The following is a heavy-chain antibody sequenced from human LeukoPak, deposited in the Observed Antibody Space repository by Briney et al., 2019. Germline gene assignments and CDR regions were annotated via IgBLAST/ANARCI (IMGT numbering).Heavy chain of an antibody. D-gene: IGHD6-19*01. CDR2: INTISGGT. J-gene: IGHJ4*02. V-gene: IGHV1-2*02. Sequence: ASVNVSCKASVYTFTGYYRHWVRQAPGQGLEWIGWINTISGGTNYAQKFQVRVTMTRDTSISTAYMELSRLTSDDTAVYYCARGRDVAGTVGYWGQGTLVTVSS. CDR1: VYTFTGYY. CDR3: ARGRDVAGTVGY.